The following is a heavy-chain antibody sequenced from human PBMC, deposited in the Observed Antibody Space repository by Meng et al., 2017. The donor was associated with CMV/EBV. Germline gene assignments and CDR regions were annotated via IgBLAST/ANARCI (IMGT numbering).Heavy chain of an antibody. V-gene: IGHV3-20*04. CDR3: ARYSNKRTPFEPRYYFDY. Sequence: GGSLRLSCAASGFTFDDYGMSWVRQAPGKGLEWVSGINWNGGSTGYADSVKGRFTISRDNAKNSLYLQMNSLRAEDTAVYYCARYSNKRTPFEPRYYFDYWGQGTLVTVSS. J-gene: IGHJ4*02. D-gene: IGHD2-21*01. CDR2: INWNGGST. CDR1: GFTFDDYG.